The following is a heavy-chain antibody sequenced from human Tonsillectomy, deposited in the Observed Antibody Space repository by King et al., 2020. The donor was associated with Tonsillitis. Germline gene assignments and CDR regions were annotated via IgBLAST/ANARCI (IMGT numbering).Heavy chain of an antibody. Sequence: VQLVESGGDSVQPGGSLRLTCIASGFNFNIFWMHWVRHVPGKGLIWVARINADGSRTNYSDSVRGRFMISRDNDENTVFLQMNGLRDDDAATYYCIIPTVTTVYWAQGALF. D-gene: IGHD4-17*01. CDR3: IIPTVTTVY. V-gene: IGHV3-74*01. CDR1: GFNFNIFW. CDR2: INADGSRT. J-gene: IGHJ4*02.